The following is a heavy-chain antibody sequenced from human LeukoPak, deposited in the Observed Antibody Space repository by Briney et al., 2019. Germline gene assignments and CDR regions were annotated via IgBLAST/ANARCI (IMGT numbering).Heavy chain of an antibody. CDR1: GYTFSSYW. J-gene: IGHJ4*02. Sequence: PGGSLRLSCAASGYTFSSYWMHWVRQAPGKGLVWVSRIDTDGSITSYADSVKGRFTISRDNAKNTLYLQMNSLRAEDTAVYYCAREDIVATIPFDCWGQGTLVTVSS. D-gene: IGHD5-12*01. V-gene: IGHV3-74*01. CDR3: AREDIVATIPFDC. CDR2: IDTDGSIT.